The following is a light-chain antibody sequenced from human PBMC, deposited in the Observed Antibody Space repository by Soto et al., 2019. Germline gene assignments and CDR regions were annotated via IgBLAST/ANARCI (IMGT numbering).Light chain of an antibody. J-gene: IGKJ3*01. CDR2: GAS. Sequence: EIVLTQSPDTLSLSPGERATLSCRASQSIYRNFLAWYQQKPGQAPRLLIYGASSRATGIPDRFSGSGSGTDFTLIISRLEPEDFAVYFCQHYGSSPSTFGPGTKVNI. CDR1: QSIYRNF. V-gene: IGKV3-20*01. CDR3: QHYGSSPST.